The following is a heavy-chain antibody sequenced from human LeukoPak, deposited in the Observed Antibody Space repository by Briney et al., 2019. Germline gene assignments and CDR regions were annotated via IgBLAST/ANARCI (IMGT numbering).Heavy chain of an antibody. CDR2: IIPIFGTA. D-gene: IGHD2-2*01. J-gene: IGHJ5*02. CDR3: ARRHGGPRGIHCSSTSCYYGNWFDP. Sequence: SVKVSCKASGGTFSSYAISWVRQAPGQGLEWMGGIIPIFGTANYAQKFQGRVTITADESTSTAYMELSSLRSEDTAVYYCARRHGGPRGIHCSSTSCYYGNWFDPLGPGNPGHRLL. V-gene: IGHV1-69*13. CDR1: GGTFSSYA.